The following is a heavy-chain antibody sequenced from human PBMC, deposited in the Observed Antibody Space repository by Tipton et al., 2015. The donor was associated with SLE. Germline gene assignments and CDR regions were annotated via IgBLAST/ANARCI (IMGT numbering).Heavy chain of an antibody. Sequence: SLRFPCAASGFTFSSYAMSWDRHAPGKGLEWVSVLSGSGGSTYYADSVKGRFTISRDNSKNTLYLQMNSLRAEDTAVYYCAKASAAIRIAAAAGADYWGQGTKGTVSS. V-gene: IGHV3-23*01. J-gene: IGHJ4*02. D-gene: IGHD6-13*01. CDR2: LSGSGGST. CDR1: GFTFSSYA. CDR3: AKASAAIRIAAAAGADY.